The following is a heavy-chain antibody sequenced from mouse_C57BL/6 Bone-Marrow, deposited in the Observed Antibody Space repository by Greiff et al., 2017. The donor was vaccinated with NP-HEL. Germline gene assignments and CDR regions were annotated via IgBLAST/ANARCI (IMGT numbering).Heavy chain of an antibody. D-gene: IGHD6-1*01. Sequence: ESGPGLVKPSQSLSLTCSVTGYSITSGYYWNWIRQFPGNKLEWMGYISYDGSNNYNPSLKNRISITRDTSKNQFFLKLNSVTTEDTATYYCARVCLYYFDYWGQGTTLTVSS. V-gene: IGHV3-6*01. CDR2: ISYDGSN. J-gene: IGHJ2*01. CDR1: GYSITSGYY. CDR3: ARVCLYYFDY.